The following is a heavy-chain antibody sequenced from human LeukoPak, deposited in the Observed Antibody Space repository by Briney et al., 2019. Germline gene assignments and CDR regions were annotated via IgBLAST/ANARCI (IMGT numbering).Heavy chain of an antibody. CDR1: GFTFSSYS. Sequence: GGSLRLSCAASGFTFSSYSMNWVRQAPGKGLEWVSSISSSSSYIYYADSVKGRFTISRDNAKNSLYLQMNSLRAEDTAVYYCARGYAVTSYYFDYWGQETLVTVSS. CDR3: ARGYAVTSYYFDY. V-gene: IGHV3-21*01. J-gene: IGHJ4*02. D-gene: IGHD4-17*01. CDR2: ISSSSSYI.